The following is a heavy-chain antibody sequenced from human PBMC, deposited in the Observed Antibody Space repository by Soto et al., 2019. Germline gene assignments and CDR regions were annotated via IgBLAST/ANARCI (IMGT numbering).Heavy chain of an antibody. CDR1: GGTFSSYA. Sequence: ASVKVSCKASGGTFSSYAINWVRQATGQGLEWMGWMNPNSGNTGYAQKFQGRVTMTRNTSISTAYMELSSLRSEDTAVYYCARGLGNYYDSSGYYSNNWFDPWGQGTLVTVSS. D-gene: IGHD3-22*01. V-gene: IGHV1-8*02. CDR2: MNPNSGNT. CDR3: ARGLGNYYDSSGYYSNNWFDP. J-gene: IGHJ5*02.